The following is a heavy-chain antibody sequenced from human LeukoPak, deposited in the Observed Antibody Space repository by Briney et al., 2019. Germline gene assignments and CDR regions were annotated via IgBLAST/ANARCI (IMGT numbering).Heavy chain of an antibody. CDR1: GGSFSGYY. CDR2: INHSGST. Sequence: SETLSLTCAVYGGSFSGYYWSWIRQPPGKGLEWIGEINHSGSTNYNPSLKSRVTISVDTSKNQFSLKLSSVTAADTAVYYCARGSGTWVIWGQGTLVTVSS. CDR3: ARGSGTWVI. D-gene: IGHD2-21*01. J-gene: IGHJ4*02. V-gene: IGHV4-34*01.